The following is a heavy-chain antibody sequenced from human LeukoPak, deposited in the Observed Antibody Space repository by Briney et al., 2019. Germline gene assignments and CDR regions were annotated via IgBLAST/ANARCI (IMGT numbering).Heavy chain of an antibody. J-gene: IGHJ4*02. CDR1: GGSISSYY. CDR2: IYYRGST. D-gene: IGHD1-26*01. CDR3: ARQRGRWDSFDY. V-gene: IGHV4-59*08. Sequence: SETLSLTCTVSGGSISSYYWSWVRQPPGKGREWIGYIYYRGSTNYNPALKSRVTISVDTSKNQFSLKLSSVTAADTAVYYCARQRGRWDSFDYWGQGTLVTVSS.